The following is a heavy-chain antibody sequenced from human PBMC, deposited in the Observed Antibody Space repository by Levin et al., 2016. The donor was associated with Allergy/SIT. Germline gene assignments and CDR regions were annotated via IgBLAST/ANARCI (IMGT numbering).Heavy chain of an antibody. V-gene: IGHV3-30*03. CDR2: ISSDGSDQ. D-gene: IGHD1-26*01. CDR3: ARSMWEWVSVEGWFYYMDV. Sequence: GESLKISCAASGFTFSRSGMHWVRQAPGKGLEWVAIISSDGSDQKYVDSVKGRFTVSRDNSKNTLYLQMNSLSAEDTAVYYCARSMWEWVSVEGWFYYMDVWGKGTTVTVSS. CDR1: GFTFSRSG. J-gene: IGHJ6*03.